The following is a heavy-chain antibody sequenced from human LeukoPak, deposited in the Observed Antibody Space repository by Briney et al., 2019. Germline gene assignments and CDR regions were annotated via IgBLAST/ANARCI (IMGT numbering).Heavy chain of an antibody. D-gene: IGHD5-12*01. CDR1: GFTFSSYG. V-gene: IGHV3-21*01. CDR2: ISSSSSYI. J-gene: IGHJ4*02. Sequence: GGSLRLSCAASGFTFSSYGMNWVRQAPGKGLEWVSSISSSSSYIYYADSMKGRFTISRDNAKNSLYLQMNSLRAEDTAVYYCARVEGNIVTTTEGYFDYWGQGTLVTVSS. CDR3: ARVEGNIVTTTEGYFDY.